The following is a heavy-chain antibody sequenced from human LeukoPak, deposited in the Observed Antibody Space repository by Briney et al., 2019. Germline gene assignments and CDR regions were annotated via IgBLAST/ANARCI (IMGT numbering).Heavy chain of an antibody. CDR1: GGSINNSY. CDR2: IYYSGST. Sequence: SETLSLTCTVSGGSINNSYWTWIRQPPGKGLEWIGHIYYSGSTNYSPSLKSRVTISLDTSKNQFSLRLSSVIVADTAVYYCARENGDYAFDYWGQGTLVTVSS. J-gene: IGHJ4*02. CDR3: ARENGDYAFDY. D-gene: IGHD4-17*01. V-gene: IGHV4-59*01.